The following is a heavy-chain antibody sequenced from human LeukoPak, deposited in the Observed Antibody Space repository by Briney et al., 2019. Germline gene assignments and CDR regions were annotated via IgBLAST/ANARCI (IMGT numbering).Heavy chain of an antibody. D-gene: IGHD1-26*01. V-gene: IGHV3-49*04. CDR3: TRTRSWDLDY. Sequence: PGGSLRLSCTASGFTFGDYAMSWVRQAPGKGLEGVGFIRSKAYGGTTEYAASVKGRFTISRDDSKSIAYLQMNSLKTEDTAVYYCTRTRSWDLDYWGQGTLVTVSS. J-gene: IGHJ4*02. CDR1: GFTFGDYA. CDR2: IRSKAYGGTT.